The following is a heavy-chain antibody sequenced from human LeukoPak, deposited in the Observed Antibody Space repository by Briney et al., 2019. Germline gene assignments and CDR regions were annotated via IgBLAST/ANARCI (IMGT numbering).Heavy chain of an antibody. Sequence: GGSLRLSCGASGFTVSSSYMNWVRQSPGKGLEWVSDIYSDGRTYYADSVKGRFTISRDNSKNTLYLQMNSLRAEDTAVYYCAGGNLVDYNYYGMDVWGQGTTVTVSS. CDR2: IYSDGRT. CDR3: AGGNLVDYNYYGMDV. D-gene: IGHD2-15*01. CDR1: GFTVSSSY. V-gene: IGHV3-66*01. J-gene: IGHJ6*02.